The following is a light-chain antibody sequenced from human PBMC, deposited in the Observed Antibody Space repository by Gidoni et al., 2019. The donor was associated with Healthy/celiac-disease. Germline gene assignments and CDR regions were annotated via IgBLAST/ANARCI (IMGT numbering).Light chain of an antibody. J-gene: IGLJ2*01. V-gene: IGLV2-14*01. CDR2: EVS. Sequence: QSALTQPASVSGSPGQAITISCTGTSSDVGGYNYVSWYQQHPGKAPKLMLDEVSKRPSGVSNRFSGSKSGNTASLTISGLQAEDEADYYCSSYTSSSTLVVFGGGTKLTVL. CDR1: SSDVGGYNY. CDR3: SSYTSSSTLVV.